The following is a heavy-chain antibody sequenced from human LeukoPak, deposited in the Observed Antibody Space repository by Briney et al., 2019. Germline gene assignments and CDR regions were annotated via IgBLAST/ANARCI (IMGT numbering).Heavy chain of an antibody. CDR2: IYTSGRT. Sequence: SETLSLTCTVSGGSLSSGSYYWSWIRQPAGKGLEWIGRIYTSGRTIYNPSLKSRVTISVDTSKNQFSLKLSSVTAADTAVYYCASTPVHIGAAGTGVSDAFDIWGQGTMVTVSS. J-gene: IGHJ3*02. D-gene: IGHD6-13*01. V-gene: IGHV4-61*02. CDR1: GGSLSSGSYY. CDR3: ASTPVHIGAAGTGVSDAFDI.